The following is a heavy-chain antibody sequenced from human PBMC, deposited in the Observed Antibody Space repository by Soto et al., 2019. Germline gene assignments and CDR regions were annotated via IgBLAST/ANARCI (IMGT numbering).Heavy chain of an antibody. J-gene: IGHJ6*02. CDR3: ARAACISTSCYNYYAYGMDV. CDR2: LHAGTGNK. Sequence: GASVKVSCKASGYTFTTYSMHWVRPAPGQRLEWRGWLHAGTGNKEHSQKFQGRVTITRDTSVSTAYLELGSLRSEDTAVYYCARAACISTSCYNYYAYGMDVWGQGTAVNVSS. D-gene: IGHD2-2*01. CDR1: GYTFTTYS. V-gene: IGHV1-3*01.